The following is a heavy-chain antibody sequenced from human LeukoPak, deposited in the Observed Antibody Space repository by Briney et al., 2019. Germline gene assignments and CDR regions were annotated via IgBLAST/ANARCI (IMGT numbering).Heavy chain of an antibody. CDR1: GFTFSSYA. V-gene: IGHV3-23*01. D-gene: IGHD2-15*01. CDR2: ISHSAYTT. CDR3: AKIMALYCSGGSCNEVDY. J-gene: IGHJ4*02. Sequence: GGSLRLSCAASGFTFSSYAMSWVRQAPGKGLEWVSTISHSAYTTYYADSVKGRITISRDNSKNTLYLQMNSLRADATAVYYCAKIMALYCSGGSCNEVDYWGQGTLVTVSS.